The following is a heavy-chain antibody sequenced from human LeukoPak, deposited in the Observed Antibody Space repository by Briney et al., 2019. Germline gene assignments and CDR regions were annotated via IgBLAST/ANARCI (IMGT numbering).Heavy chain of an antibody. J-gene: IGHJ4*02. Sequence: GGSLRLSCAASGFTFSSYAMSWVRQAPGKGLEWVSAISGSGGSTYYADSVKGRFTISRDNTKNTLYLQMNSLRAEDTAVYYCAKGIFGVVITLDYWGQGTLVTVSS. V-gene: IGHV3-23*01. CDR1: GFTFSSYA. D-gene: IGHD3-3*01. CDR3: AKGIFGVVITLDY. CDR2: ISGSGGST.